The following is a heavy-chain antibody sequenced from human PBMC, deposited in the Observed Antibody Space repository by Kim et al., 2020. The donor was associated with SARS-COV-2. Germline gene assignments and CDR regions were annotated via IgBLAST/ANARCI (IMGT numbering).Heavy chain of an antibody. J-gene: IGHJ6*02. D-gene: IGHD3-10*02. CDR3: AKFKITVFQSVLYGMDV. V-gene: IGHV3-9*01. CDR2: ISWNSGTI. CDR1: GFTFDDYA. Sequence: GGSLRLSCAASGFTFDDYAMHWVRQAPGKGLEWVSGISWNSGTIGYADSVKGRFTISRDNAKNSLYLQMNSLRTEDTALYYCAKFKITVFQSVLYGMDVWGQGAMVTVSS.